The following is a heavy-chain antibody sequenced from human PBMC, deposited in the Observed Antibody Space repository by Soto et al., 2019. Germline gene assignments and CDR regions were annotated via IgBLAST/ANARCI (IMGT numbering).Heavy chain of an antibody. J-gene: IGHJ6*02. CDR3: ARDGYSYGPSIYYYYGMDV. Sequence: ASVKVSGEASGYTFTRYYMHWVRQAPGQGREWMGIINPSGGSTSYAQKFQGRVTMTRDTSTSTVYMELSSLRSEDTAVYYCARDGYSYGPSIYYYYGMDVWGQGTTVTVSS. CDR1: GYTFTRYY. CDR2: INPSGGST. D-gene: IGHD5-18*01. V-gene: IGHV1-46*01.